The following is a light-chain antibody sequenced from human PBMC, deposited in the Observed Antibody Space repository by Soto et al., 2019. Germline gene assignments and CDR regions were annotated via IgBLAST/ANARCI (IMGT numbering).Light chain of an antibody. V-gene: IGKV3-20*01. CDR1: QSVNSNF. J-gene: IGKJ2*01. Sequence: EIGLTQSPGTLSLSPGERATLSCRASQSVNSNFVAWYQQKPGQAPRLLIYGASSRASGIPDRFSGSGSGTDFTLTISRLEPEDFAVYYCQQYGSSPRTFGQGTKLEIK. CDR2: GAS. CDR3: QQYGSSPRT.